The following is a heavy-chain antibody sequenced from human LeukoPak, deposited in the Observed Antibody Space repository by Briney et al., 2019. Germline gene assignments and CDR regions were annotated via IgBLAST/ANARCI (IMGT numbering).Heavy chain of an antibody. D-gene: IGHD1-14*01. Sequence: SGGSLRLSCAASGFTFSSCGFNWVRQAPGKGLEWVSSIGPTGTDRYYADSVRGRLTISRDNAKNSMYLQMDSLRDEDTAVYYCATETIGRHYDYWGQGTLLTVSS. CDR3: ATETIGRHYDY. J-gene: IGHJ4*02. CDR2: IGPTGTDR. CDR1: GFTFSSCG. V-gene: IGHV3-21*01.